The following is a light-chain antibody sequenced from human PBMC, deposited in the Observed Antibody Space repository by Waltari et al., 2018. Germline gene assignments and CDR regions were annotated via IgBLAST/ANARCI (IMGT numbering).Light chain of an antibody. CDR1: SSHVGGYNY. V-gene: IGLV2-14*03. Sequence: QSALTQPASVSGSPGQSITISCTGTSSHVGGYNYVSWYQQHPGKAPRLMIYDVSNRPSGVSNRFSGSKSGNTASLTISGLQAEDEADYHCSSYTSSSTLIFGGGTKLTVL. CDR3: SSYTSSSTLI. CDR2: DVS. J-gene: IGLJ2*01.